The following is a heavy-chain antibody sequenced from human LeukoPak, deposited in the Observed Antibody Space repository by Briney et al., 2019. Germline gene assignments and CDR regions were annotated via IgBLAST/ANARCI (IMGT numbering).Heavy chain of an antibody. CDR2: INPNSGGT. Sequence: SVTVSFKASGYIFIGYYMHALRQAPGKELDGMGWINPNSGGTNYAQKFQGRVTMTRDTSISTAYMELSRLRSDDTAVYYCVSGLPDLYDAFDIWGQGTMVTVSS. D-gene: IGHD3-10*01. CDR3: VSGLPDLYDAFDI. CDR1: GYIFIGYY. V-gene: IGHV1-2*02. J-gene: IGHJ3*02.